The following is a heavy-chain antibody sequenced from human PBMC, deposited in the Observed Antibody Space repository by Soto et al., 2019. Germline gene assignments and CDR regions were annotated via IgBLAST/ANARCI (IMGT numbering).Heavy chain of an antibody. CDR2: INPSGGST. Sequence: QVQLVQSGAEVKKPGASVKVSCKASGYTFTSYYMHWVRQAPGQGLEWMGIINPSGGSTSYAQKVQGRVTMTRDTSTSTVYMELSSLRSEDTAVYYCATPKGYCSGGSCYRGYAFDIWGQGTMVTVSS. CDR1: GYTFTSYY. D-gene: IGHD2-15*01. V-gene: IGHV1-46*03. CDR3: ATPKGYCSGGSCYRGYAFDI. J-gene: IGHJ3*02.